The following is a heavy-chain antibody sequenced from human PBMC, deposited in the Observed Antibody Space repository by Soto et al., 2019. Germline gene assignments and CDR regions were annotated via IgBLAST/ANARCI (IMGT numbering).Heavy chain of an antibody. Sequence: SGTLSLTCAVSGVTVSSTNWWWWVRQPPGKGLEWTGQIYHSGSTNYNASLKGRVTISGDNSKNQFSLKLSSVTAADTAVYYCERDSGIAAAGTNYYYYGMDVWGQGTTVTVSS. D-gene: IGHD6-13*01. CDR1: GVTVSSTNW. CDR3: ERDSGIAAAGTNYYYYGMDV. V-gene: IGHV4-4*02. J-gene: IGHJ6*02. CDR2: IYHSGST.